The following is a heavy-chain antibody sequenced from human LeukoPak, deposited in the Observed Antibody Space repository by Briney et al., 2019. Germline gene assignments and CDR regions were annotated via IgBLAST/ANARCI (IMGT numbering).Heavy chain of an antibody. V-gene: IGHV4-61*05. CDR1: GGSISSSSYY. CDR3: ASRLATTDSRDYYFDY. CDR2: IYYSGST. J-gene: IGHJ4*02. Sequence: PSETLSLTCTVSGGSISSSSYYWGWIRQPPGKGLEWIGYIYYSGSTNYNPSLKSRVTISVDTSKNQFSLKLSSVTAADTAVYYCASRLATTDSRDYYFDYWGQGTLVTVSS. D-gene: IGHD1-1*01.